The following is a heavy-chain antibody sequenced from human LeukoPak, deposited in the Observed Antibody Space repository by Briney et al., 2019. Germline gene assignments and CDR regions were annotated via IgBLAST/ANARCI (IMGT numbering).Heavy chain of an antibody. Sequence: GASVKVSCKASGYTFTSYYMHWVRQAPGKGLEWMGGFDPEDGETIYAQKFQGRVTMTEDTSTDTASMELSSLRSEDTAVYYCATGRYDSSVGWVWFDPWGQGTLVTVSS. CDR1: GYTFTSYY. D-gene: IGHD3-22*01. CDR2: FDPEDGET. CDR3: ATGRYDSSVGWVWFDP. J-gene: IGHJ5*02. V-gene: IGHV1-24*01.